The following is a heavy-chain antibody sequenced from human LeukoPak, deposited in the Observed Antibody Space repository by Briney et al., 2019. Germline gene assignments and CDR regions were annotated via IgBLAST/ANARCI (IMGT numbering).Heavy chain of an antibody. Sequence: PSETLSLTCTVSGGSISSSSYYWGWIRQPPGKGLEWIGSIYYSGSTYYNPSLKSRGTISVDTSKNQFSLNLSSVTAEDTAVYYCARRYYDFWSGYYVGTVADNWFDPWGKGTLVTVSS. D-gene: IGHD3-3*01. V-gene: IGHV4-39*07. CDR1: GGSISSSSYY. CDR3: ARRYYDFWSGYYVGTVADNWFDP. J-gene: IGHJ5*02. CDR2: IYYSGST.